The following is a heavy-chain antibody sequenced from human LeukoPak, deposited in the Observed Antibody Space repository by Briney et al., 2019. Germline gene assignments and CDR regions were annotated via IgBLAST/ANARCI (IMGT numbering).Heavy chain of an antibody. CDR1: GFTFSSYA. CDR2: ISYDGSNK. Sequence: GRSLRLSCAASGFTFSSYAMHWVRQAPGMGLEWVAVISYDGSNKYYADSVKGRFTISRDNSKNTLYRQMNSLRAEDTAVYYCARDGGAPYSYGLYFDYWGQGTLVTVSS. D-gene: IGHD5-18*01. J-gene: IGHJ4*02. CDR3: ARDGGAPYSYGLYFDY. V-gene: IGHV3-30*04.